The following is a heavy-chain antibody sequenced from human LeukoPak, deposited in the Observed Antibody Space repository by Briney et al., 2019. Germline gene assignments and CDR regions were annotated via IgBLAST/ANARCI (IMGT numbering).Heavy chain of an antibody. CDR3: AKRGVVIRAVIIVGFHKEAYYFDY. V-gene: IGHV3-23*01. Sequence: GGSLRLSCAVSGITLSNYGMSWVRQAPGKGLQWVASISDRGGSTNDADSVKGRFTISRDNSKNTLYLQMNSLRAEDTAVYFCAKRGVVIRAVIIVGFHKEAYYFDYWGQGALVTVSS. J-gene: IGHJ4*02. CDR1: GITLSNYG. CDR2: ISDRGGST. D-gene: IGHD3-10*01.